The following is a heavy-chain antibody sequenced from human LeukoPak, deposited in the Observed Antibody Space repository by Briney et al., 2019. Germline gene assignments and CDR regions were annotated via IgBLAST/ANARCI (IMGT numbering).Heavy chain of an antibody. J-gene: IGHJ6*03. CDR2: ISSSSSYI. CDR3: ARSSQRITMVFYYYYMDV. CDR1: GFTFSSYS. Sequence: TGGSLRLSCAASGFTFSSYSMNWVRQAPGKGLEWVSSISSSSSYIYYADSVKGRFTISRDNAKNSLYLQMNSLRAEDTAVYYCARSSQRITMVFYYYYMDVWGKGTTVTVSS. V-gene: IGHV3-21*01. D-gene: IGHD3-10*01.